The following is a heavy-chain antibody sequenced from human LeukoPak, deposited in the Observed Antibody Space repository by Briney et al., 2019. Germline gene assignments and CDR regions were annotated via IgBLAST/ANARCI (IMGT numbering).Heavy chain of an antibody. Sequence: GGSLRLSCAASGFTFSDYYMSWIRQAPGKGLEWVSYISSSGSTIYYADSVKGRFTISRDNAKNSLYLQMNSLRAEDTAVYYCARGHKSIAARPYYFDYWGQGTLVTVSS. V-gene: IGHV3-11*01. CDR1: GFTFSDYY. J-gene: IGHJ4*02. D-gene: IGHD6-6*01. CDR3: ARGHKSIAARPYYFDY. CDR2: ISSSGSTI.